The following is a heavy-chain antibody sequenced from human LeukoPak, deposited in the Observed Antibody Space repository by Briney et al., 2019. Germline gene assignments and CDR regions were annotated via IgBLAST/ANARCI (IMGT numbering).Heavy chain of an antibody. Sequence: SETLPLTCTVSGGSISSYYWSWIRQPAGKGLEWIGRIYTSGSTNYNPSLKSRVTMSVDTSKNQFSLNLSSVTAADTAVYYCARQGPSASRLWFDPWGQGTLVTVSS. J-gene: IGHJ5*02. CDR1: GGSISSYY. V-gene: IGHV4-4*07. CDR2: IYTSGST. D-gene: IGHD3-3*01. CDR3: ARQGPSASRLWFDP.